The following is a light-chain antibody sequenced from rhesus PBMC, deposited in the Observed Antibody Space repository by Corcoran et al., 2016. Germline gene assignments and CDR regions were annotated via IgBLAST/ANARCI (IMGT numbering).Light chain of an antibody. V-gene: IGKV1-28*03. CDR2: DAY. CDR3: LQHYSYPLT. J-gene: IGKJ4*01. Sequence: DIQMTQSPSSLSASVGDTVTITCRASQAISTYLNWFQQKPGTAPTLLISDAYSVESGVPSRFRGSGSGTDFTLTISSLQPEDFAAYYCLQHYSYPLTFGGGTKVEIK. CDR1: QAISTY.